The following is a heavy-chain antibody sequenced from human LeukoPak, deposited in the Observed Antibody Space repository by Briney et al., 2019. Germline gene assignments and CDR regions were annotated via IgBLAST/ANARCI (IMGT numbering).Heavy chain of an antibody. J-gene: IGHJ6*02. CDR2: IYYSGST. CDR3: ARERGGWYGQLGYYYGMDV. V-gene: IGHV4-59*01. D-gene: IGHD6-19*01. Sequence: SETLSLTCTVSGGSISSYYWSWIRQPPGKGLEWIGYIYYSGSTNYNPSLKSRVTISVDTSKNQFSLKLSSVTAADTAVYYCARERGGWYGQLGYYYGMDVRGQGTTVTVSS. CDR1: GGSISSYY.